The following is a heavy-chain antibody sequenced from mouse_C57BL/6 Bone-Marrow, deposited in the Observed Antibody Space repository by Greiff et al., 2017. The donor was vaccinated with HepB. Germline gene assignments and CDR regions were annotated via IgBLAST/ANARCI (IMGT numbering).Heavy chain of an antibody. Sequence: VMLVESGAELARPGASVKLSCKASGYTFTSYGISWVKQRTGQGLEWIGEIYPRSGNTYYNEKFKGKATLTADKSSSTAYMELRSLTSEDSAVYFCARGIPYYCRYWGQGTTLTVSS. CDR1: GYTFTSYG. D-gene: IGHD1-1*01. V-gene: IGHV1-81*01. CDR2: IYPRSGNT. J-gene: IGHJ2*01. CDR3: ARGIPYYCRY.